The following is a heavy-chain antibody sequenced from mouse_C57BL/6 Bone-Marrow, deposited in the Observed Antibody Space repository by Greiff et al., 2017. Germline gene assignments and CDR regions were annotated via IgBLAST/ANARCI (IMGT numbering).Heavy chain of an antibody. CDR3: ARSSLVWGWYFYV. D-gene: IGHD4-1*01. Sequence: VQLQQSGPGLAKPSQSLSLTCSVTGYSITSDYWNWIRKFPGNKLEYMGYISYSGSTYYNPSLKSRLSIPRDTSKNQYYLQLNSVTTEDPATYYCARSSLVWGWYFYVWGTGTTVTVSS. J-gene: IGHJ1*03. V-gene: IGHV3-8*01. CDR2: ISYSGST. CDR1: GYSITSDY.